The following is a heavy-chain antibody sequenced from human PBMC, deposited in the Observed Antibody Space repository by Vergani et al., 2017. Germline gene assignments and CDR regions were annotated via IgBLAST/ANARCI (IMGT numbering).Heavy chain of an antibody. CDR3: ARGQPGCQALSSNWFDH. CDR2: ISSSSSTI. CDR1: GFTFSSYS. Sequence: EVQLVESGGGLVKPGGSLRLSCVTSGFTFSSYSMKWVRQAPGKGLEWVSYISSSSSTISYADSLRGRFPIYRDSGENSMYLQMNSLRVEDTAVYYCARGQPGCQALSSNWFDHWGPGTLVTDSS. V-gene: IGHV3-48*01. J-gene: IGHJ5*02. D-gene: IGHD1-14*01.